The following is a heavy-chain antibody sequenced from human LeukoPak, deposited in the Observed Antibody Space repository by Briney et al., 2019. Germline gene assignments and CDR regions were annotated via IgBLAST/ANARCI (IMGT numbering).Heavy chain of an antibody. CDR3: ARHVVAVGFDY. D-gene: IGHD3-22*01. Sequence: GGSLRLSCAASGFTFSSYSMNWVRQAPGKELEWVSSITSSSSYIYYADSVKGRFTISRDNAKNSLYLQMNSLRAEDTAAYYCARHVVAVGFDYWGQGTLVTVSS. V-gene: IGHV3-21*01. J-gene: IGHJ4*02. CDR1: GFTFSSYS. CDR2: ITSSSSYI.